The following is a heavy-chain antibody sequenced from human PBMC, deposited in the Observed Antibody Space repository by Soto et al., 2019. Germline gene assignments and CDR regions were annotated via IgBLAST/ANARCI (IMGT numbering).Heavy chain of an antibody. D-gene: IGHD5-18*01. V-gene: IGHV1-24*01. CDR1: GYTLTELS. Sequence: ASVEVSCKVSGYTLTELSIHCVRQAPGKGLEWMGGFDPEDGETIYAQKFQGRVTMTEDTSTDTAYMELSSLRSEDTAVYYCATFPGYSYGHDYWGQGTLVNVSS. CDR3: ATFPGYSYGHDY. J-gene: IGHJ4*02. CDR2: FDPEDGET.